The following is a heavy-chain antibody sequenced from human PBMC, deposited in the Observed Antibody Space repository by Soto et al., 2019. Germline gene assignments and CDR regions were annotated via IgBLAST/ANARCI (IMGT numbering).Heavy chain of an antibody. CDR1: GITFSSYW. D-gene: IGHD4-17*01. CDR2: INSDGSST. CDR3: ARVKDYGGPGIGFDP. Sequence: EVQLVESGGGLVQPGGSLRLSCAASGITFSSYWMHWVRQAPGKGLVWVSRINSDGSSTTDADSVEGRFTISRDNAKNTLYLQMNSLRVEDTAVYYCARVKDYGGPGIGFDPWGQGTLVTVSS. V-gene: IGHV3-74*01. J-gene: IGHJ5*02.